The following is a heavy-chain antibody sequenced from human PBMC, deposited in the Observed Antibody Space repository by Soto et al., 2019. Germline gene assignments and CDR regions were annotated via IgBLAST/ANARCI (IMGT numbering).Heavy chain of an antibody. CDR1: GGSISSSSYY. CDR2: IYYSGST. J-gene: IGHJ3*02. D-gene: IGHD4-17*01. V-gene: IGHV4-39*07. Sequence: PSETLSLTCTVSGGSISSSSYYWGWIRQPPGKGLEWIGCIYYSGSTYYNPSLKSRVTISVDTSKNQFSLKLSSVTAADTAVYYCARDWAIYGDYLGDAFDIWGQGTMVTVSS. CDR3: ARDWAIYGDYLGDAFDI.